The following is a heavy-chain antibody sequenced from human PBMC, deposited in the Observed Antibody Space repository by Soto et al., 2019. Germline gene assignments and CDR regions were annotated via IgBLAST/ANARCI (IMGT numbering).Heavy chain of an antibody. CDR1: GFTFSSYA. CDR3: AKGITMVRGVIPHYYYYGMDV. D-gene: IGHD3-10*01. Sequence: EVQLLESGGGLVQPGGSLRLSCAASGFTFSSYAMSWVRQAPGKGLEWVSAISGSGGSTYYADSVKGRFTISRDNSKNTLYLQMNSLRAEGTAVYYCAKGITMVRGVIPHYYYYGMDVWGQGTTVTVSS. CDR2: ISGSGGST. J-gene: IGHJ6*02. V-gene: IGHV3-23*01.